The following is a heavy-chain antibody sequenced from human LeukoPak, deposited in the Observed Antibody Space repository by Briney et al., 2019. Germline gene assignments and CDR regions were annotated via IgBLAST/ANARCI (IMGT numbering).Heavy chain of an antibody. CDR1: GGTFSSYA. D-gene: IGHD3-9*01. Sequence: SVKVSCKASGGTFSSYAISWVRQAPGQGLEWMGGIIPIFGIANYAQKFQGRVTITADESTSTAYMELSSLRSEDTAVYYCARSYYDILTGYYHREYYFDYWGQGTLVTVSS. V-gene: IGHV1-69*13. J-gene: IGHJ4*02. CDR3: ARSYYDILTGYYHREYYFDY. CDR2: IIPIFGIA.